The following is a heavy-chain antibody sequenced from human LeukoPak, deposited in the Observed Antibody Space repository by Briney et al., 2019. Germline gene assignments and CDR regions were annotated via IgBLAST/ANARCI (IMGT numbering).Heavy chain of an antibody. D-gene: IGHD1-26*01. V-gene: IGHV1-46*01. CDR3: ARKIGAPNKGFDY. CDR2: INPSGSST. J-gene: IGHJ4*02. Sequence: ASVKVSCKASGYTFTSYYMHWVRQAPGQGLEWMGIINPSGSSTNYAQKFQGRVTMTRDTSTSTVHMELSSLRSEATAVYYCARKIGAPNKGFDYWGQGTLVTVSS. CDR1: GYTFTSYY.